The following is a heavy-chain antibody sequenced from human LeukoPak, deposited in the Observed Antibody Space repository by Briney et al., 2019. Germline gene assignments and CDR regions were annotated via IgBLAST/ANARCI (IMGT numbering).Heavy chain of an antibody. CDR3: ARDRLLGYCSSTSCSNYYYYYMDV. D-gene: IGHD2-2*01. V-gene: IGHV4-4*07. CDR2: IYTSGST. J-gene: IGHJ6*03. CDR1: GGSFSGYY. Sequence: SETLSLTCAVYGGSFSGYYWSWIRQPAGKGLEWIGRIYTSGSTNYNPSLKSRVTMSVDTSKNQFSLKLSSVTAADTAVYYCARDRLLGYCSSTSCSNYYYYYMDVWGKGTTVTISS.